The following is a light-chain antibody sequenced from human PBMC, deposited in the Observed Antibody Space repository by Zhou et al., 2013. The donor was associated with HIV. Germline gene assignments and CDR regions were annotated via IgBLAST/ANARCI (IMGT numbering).Light chain of an antibody. CDR1: QSVSSSY. CDR3: QQYGSSPFT. V-gene: IGKV3-20*01. Sequence: EIVLTQSPGTLSLSPGERATLFCRASQSVSSSYIAWYQQKPGQAPRLLIYGASSRATGIPDRFSGGGSGTDFTLTISRLEPEDFAVYYCQQYGSSPFTFGPGTKVDLK. CDR2: GAS. J-gene: IGKJ3*01.